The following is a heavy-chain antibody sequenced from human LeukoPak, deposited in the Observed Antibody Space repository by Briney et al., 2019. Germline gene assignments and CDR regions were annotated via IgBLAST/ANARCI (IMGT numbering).Heavy chain of an antibody. V-gene: IGHV1-2*06. CDR2: INPNSGGT. J-gene: IGHJ6*03. D-gene: IGHD3-3*01. Sequence: ASVKVSCKASGYIFTDYYMHWVRQAPGQELGWMGRINPNSGGTNYAQKFQGRVTMTRDTSISTAYMELSRLRSDDTAVYYCARNGEIFGVVIRYYYMDVWGKGTTVTVSS. CDR3: ARNGEIFGVVIRYYYMDV. CDR1: GYIFTDYY.